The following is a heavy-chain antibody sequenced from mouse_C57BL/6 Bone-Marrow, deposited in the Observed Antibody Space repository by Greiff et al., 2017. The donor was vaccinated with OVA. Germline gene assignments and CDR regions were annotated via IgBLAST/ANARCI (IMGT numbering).Heavy chain of an antibody. V-gene: IGHV1-50*01. J-gene: IGHJ2*01. CDR3: ARETAQAGFDY. CDR1: GYTFTSYW. CDR2: IDPSDSYT. D-gene: IGHD3-2*02. Sequence: VQLQPSGAELVKPGASVKLSCKASGYTFTSYWMQWVKQRPGQGLEWIGEIDPSDSYTNYNQKFKGKATLTVDTSSSTAYMQLSSLTSEDSAVYYCARETAQAGFDYWGQGTTLTVSS.